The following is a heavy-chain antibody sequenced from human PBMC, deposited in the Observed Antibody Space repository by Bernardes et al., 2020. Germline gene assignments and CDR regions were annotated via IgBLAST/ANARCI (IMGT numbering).Heavy chain of an antibody. CDR2: INHSGST. V-gene: IGHV4-34*01. CDR3: ARATTVTNRGSWFDP. CDR1: GGSFSGYY. D-gene: IGHD4-17*01. J-gene: IGHJ5*02. Sequence: SETLSLTCAVYGGSFSGYYWSWIRQPPGKGLEWIGEINHSGSTNYNPSLKSRVTISVDTSKNQFSLKLSSVTAADTAVYYCARATTVTNRGSWFDPWGQGTPVTVSS.